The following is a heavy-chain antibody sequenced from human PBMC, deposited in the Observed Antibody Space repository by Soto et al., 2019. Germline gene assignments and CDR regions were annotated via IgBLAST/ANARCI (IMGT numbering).Heavy chain of an antibody. J-gene: IGHJ6*02. CDR2: ISSDGSNK. CDR3: ARGLTYYSGSGRNYYYGRDV. D-gene: IGHD3-10*01. V-gene: IGHV3-30-3*01. Sequence: QVQLVESGGGVVQPGRSLRLSCAASGFTFSSYAMHWVRQAPGKGLEWVAVISSDGSNKYNADSVKGRFTISRDNSENTLFLQMSRLRAEDTAVYYCARGLTYYSGSGRNYYYGRDVWGQGTTVTVSS. CDR1: GFTFSSYA.